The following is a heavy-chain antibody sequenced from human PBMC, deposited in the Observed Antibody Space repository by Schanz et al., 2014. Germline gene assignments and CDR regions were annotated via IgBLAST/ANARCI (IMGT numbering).Heavy chain of an antibody. Sequence: QVQLVESGGGLVKPGGSLRLSCAASGFTFSSYAMHWVRQAPGKGLEWVALISNDGSIKYYADSVEGRFTISRDNSKTTLSLQMNSLRAEDTAVYYCAKGLYYDNTGGGFDYWGQGTLVTVSS. J-gene: IGHJ4*02. CDR3: AKGLYYDNTGGGFDY. CDR2: ISNDGSIK. D-gene: IGHD3-16*01. V-gene: IGHV3-30-3*01. CDR1: GFTFSSYA.